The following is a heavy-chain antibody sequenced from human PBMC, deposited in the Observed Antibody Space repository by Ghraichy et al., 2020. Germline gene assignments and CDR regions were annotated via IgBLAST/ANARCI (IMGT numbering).Heavy chain of an antibody. CDR1: GFTFSSYG. Sequence: GGSLRLSCAASGFTFSSYGMHWVRQAPGKGLEWVAVISYDGSNKYYADSVKGRFTISRDNSKNTLYLQMNSLRAEDTAVYYCARAWYCSGGSCYSVDGYWGQGTLVTVSS. CDR2: ISYDGSNK. D-gene: IGHD2-15*01. J-gene: IGHJ4*02. CDR3: ARAWYCSGGSCYSVDGY. V-gene: IGHV3-30*03.